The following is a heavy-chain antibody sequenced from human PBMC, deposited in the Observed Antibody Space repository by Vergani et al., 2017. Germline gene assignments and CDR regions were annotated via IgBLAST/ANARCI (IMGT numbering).Heavy chain of an antibody. CDR2: IYRTGRT. CDR1: GFSIDNGYY. D-gene: IGHD2-15*01. CDR3: ARHQAGYCSGGSCYSWYFDL. V-gene: IGHV4-38-2*01. J-gene: IGHJ2*01. Sequence: QVQLQESGPGLVKPSETLSLTCAVSGFSIDNGYYWDWIRQPPGKGLEWIGSIYRTGRTHFNPSLKSRVTISVDTSNNHFSLKLSSVTAADTAVYYCARHQAGYCSGGSCYSWYFDLWGRGTLVTVSS.